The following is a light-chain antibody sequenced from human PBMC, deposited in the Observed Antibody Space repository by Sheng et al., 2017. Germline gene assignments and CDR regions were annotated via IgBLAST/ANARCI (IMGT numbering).Light chain of an antibody. CDR3: QQTYSTVWA. CDR1: QGISTY. CDR2: KAS. J-gene: IGKJ1*01. Sequence: QLTQSPSSLSASVGDRVIITCRASQGISTYLAWYQQKPEKAPNLLISKASDLEPGVPSRFSGSGSGTDFTLTISSLQPEDFATYYCQQTYSTVWAFGQGTKVEIK. V-gene: IGKV1-39*01.